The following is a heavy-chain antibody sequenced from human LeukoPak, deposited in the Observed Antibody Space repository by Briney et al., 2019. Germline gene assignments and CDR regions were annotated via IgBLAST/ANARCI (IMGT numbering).Heavy chain of an antibody. CDR1: GGSISSYY. Sequence: SETLSLTCTVSGGSISSYYWSWIRQPPGKGLEWIGYIYYSGSTNYNPSLKSRVTISVDTSKNQFSLKLSSVTAADTAVYYCARGVEPSTYYMDVWGKGTTVTVSS. V-gene: IGHV4-59*01. CDR3: ARGVEPSTYYMDV. CDR2: IYYSGST. D-gene: IGHD6-6*01. J-gene: IGHJ6*03.